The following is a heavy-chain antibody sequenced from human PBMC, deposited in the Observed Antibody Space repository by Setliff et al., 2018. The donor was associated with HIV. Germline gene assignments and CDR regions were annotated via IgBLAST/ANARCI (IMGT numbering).Heavy chain of an antibody. Sequence: PSETLSLTCTVSGDSISSGGYYWSWIRQPAGQGLEWIGRIYTSGNTNYNPSTYYSPSLKSRVTISVGTYRNQISLKLSSVTAADTAVCYCARQRLGNCSGARCSFSGMDVWGPGTTVTVS. D-gene: IGHD2-15*01. V-gene: IGHV4-61*10. J-gene: IGHJ6*02. CDR2: IYTSGNT. CDR3: ARQRLGNCSGARCSFSGMDV. CDR1: GDSISSGGYY.